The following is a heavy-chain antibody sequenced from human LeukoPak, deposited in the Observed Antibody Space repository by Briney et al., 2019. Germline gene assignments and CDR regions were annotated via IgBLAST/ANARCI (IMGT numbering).Heavy chain of an antibody. CDR3: AKGFRGSSWLVERYFDY. CDR2: ISGSGGST. V-gene: IGHV3-23*01. CDR1: GFTFSSYG. D-gene: IGHD6-19*01. Sequence: PGGSLRLSCAASGFTFSSYGMSWVRQAPGKGLEWVSAISGSGGSTYYADSVKGRFTISRDNSKNTLYLQMNSLRAEDTAVYYCAKGFRGSSWLVERYFDYWGQGTLVTVSS. J-gene: IGHJ4*02.